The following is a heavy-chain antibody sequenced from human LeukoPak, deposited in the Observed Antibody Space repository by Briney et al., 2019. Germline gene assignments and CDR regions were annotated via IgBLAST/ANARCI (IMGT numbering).Heavy chain of an antibody. D-gene: IGHD6-6*01. CDR2: IYYSGST. V-gene: IGHV4-61*05. Sequence: SETLSLTCTVSGGSISSSSYYWGWIRQPPGKGLEWIGSIYYSGSTSYNPSLKSRVTMSVDTSKNQFSLKLSSVTAADTAVYYCARHQSNYYYGMDVWGQGTTVTVSS. J-gene: IGHJ6*02. CDR3: ARHQSNYYYGMDV. CDR1: GGSISSSSYY.